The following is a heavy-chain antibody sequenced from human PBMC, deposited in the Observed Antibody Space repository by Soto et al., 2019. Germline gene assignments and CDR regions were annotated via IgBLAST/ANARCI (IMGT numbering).Heavy chain of an antibody. J-gene: IGHJ5*02. V-gene: IGHV1-3*01. Sequence: ASVKVSCKASGYTFTSYAMHWVRQAPGQRLEWMGWINAGNGNTKYSQKFQGRVTITRDTSASTAYMELSSLRSDDTAVYYCARGHDILSGSWLDRWGKGTLITAYS. CDR1: GYTFTSYA. D-gene: IGHD3-9*01. CDR2: INAGNGNT. CDR3: ARGHDILSGSWLDR.